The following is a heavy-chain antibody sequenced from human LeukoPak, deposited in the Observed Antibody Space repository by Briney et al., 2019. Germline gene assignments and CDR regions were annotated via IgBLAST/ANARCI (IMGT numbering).Heavy chain of an antibody. D-gene: IGHD4-23*01. Sequence: ASVKVSCKASGYTFTSYGISWVRQAPGQGLEWMGWISAYNGNTNYAQKLQGRVTMTTDTSTSTAYMELRSLRSDDTAVYCGARDDYGGDHDAFDIWGQGTMVTVSS. V-gene: IGHV1-18*01. CDR3: ARDDYGGDHDAFDI. CDR2: ISAYNGNT. J-gene: IGHJ3*02. CDR1: GYTFTSYG.